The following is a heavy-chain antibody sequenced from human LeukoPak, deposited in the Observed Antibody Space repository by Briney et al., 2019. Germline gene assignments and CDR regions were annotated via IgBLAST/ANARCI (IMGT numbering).Heavy chain of an antibody. CDR1: GGSFSGYY. CDR2: INHSGST. J-gene: IGHJ4*02. Sequence: SETLSLTGAVYGGSFSGYYWSWIRQPPGKGLEWIGEINHSGSTNYNPSLKSRVTISVDTSKNQFSLKLSSVTAADTAVYYCARDPISMVANAQTFDYWGQGTLVTVYS. V-gene: IGHV4-34*01. CDR3: ARDPISMVANAQTFDY. D-gene: IGHD3-10*01.